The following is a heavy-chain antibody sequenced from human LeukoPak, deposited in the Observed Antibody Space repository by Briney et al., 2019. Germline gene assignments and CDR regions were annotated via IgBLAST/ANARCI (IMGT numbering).Heavy chain of an antibody. V-gene: IGHV4-4*02. CDR3: ASRAPRDNYDRYLPIDY. CDR1: GASISSSNW. J-gene: IGHJ4*02. CDR2: IFHSGST. D-gene: IGHD3-16*01. Sequence: SETLSLTCAVTGASISSSNWWSWVRQPPGKGLEWIGEIFHSGSTNYKPSLRSRATISVDKSKNQFSLKLSSVTAADTAVYYCASRAPRDNYDRYLPIDYWGQGTLVTASS.